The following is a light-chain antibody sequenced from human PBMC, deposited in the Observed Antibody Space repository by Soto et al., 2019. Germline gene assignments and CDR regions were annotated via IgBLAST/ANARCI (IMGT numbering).Light chain of an antibody. CDR2: AAS. J-gene: IGKJ3*01. CDR3: QQYYSYPFT. CDR1: QSISRY. V-gene: IGKV1-8*01. Sequence: AIRMTQSPSSLSASTGDRVTIPCRASQSISRYLAWYQQKPGKAPKLLMYAASTLQSGVPSRFSGSGSGTDFTLTISCLQSEDFATYYCQQYYSYPFTFGPGTKVDIK.